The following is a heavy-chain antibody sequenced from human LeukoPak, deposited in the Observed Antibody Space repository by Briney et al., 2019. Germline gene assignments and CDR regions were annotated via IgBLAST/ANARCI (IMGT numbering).Heavy chain of an antibody. V-gene: IGHV4-34*01. CDR1: GGSFSGYY. CDR2: INHSGST. Sequence: SETLSLTCAVYGGSFSGYYWSWIRQPPGKGLEWIGEINHSGSTNYNPSLKSRVTISVDTSKNQFSLKLSSVTAADTAVYYCARRDVVVPAAIDPWGQGTLVTVSS. CDR3: ARRDVVVPAAIDP. D-gene: IGHD2-2*01. J-gene: IGHJ5*02.